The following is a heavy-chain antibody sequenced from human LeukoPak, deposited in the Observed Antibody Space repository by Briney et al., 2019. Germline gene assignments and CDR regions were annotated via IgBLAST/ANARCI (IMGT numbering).Heavy chain of an antibody. CDR1: GYSISSGYY. J-gene: IGHJ4*02. Sequence: SETLSLTCTVSGYSISSGYYWGWIRQPPGKGLEWIGSIYHSGSTYYNPSLKSRVTISVDTSKNQFSLKLSSVTAADTAVYYCARDLLTMVRGVTGAIFDYWGQGALVTVSS. V-gene: IGHV4-38-2*02. D-gene: IGHD3-10*01. CDR2: IYHSGST. CDR3: ARDLLTMVRGVTGAIFDY.